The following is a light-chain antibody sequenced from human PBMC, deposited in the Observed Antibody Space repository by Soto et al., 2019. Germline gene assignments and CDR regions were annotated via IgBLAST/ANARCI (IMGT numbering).Light chain of an antibody. CDR2: GAS. Sequence: EIVLTQSPGTLSLSPGERATLSCRASQSVSSSYLAWYQQKPVQAPRLLIYGASSRATGIPDRFSGSGSGTDFTITISRLEPEDFAVYYCQQYGSSPTYTFGQGTKLEIK. J-gene: IGKJ2*01. CDR1: QSVSSSY. V-gene: IGKV3-20*01. CDR3: QQYGSSPTYT.